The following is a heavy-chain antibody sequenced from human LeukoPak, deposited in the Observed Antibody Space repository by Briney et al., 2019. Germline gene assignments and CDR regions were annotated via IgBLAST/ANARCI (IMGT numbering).Heavy chain of an antibody. Sequence: SGTLSLTCAVSGGSISSSNLWSWVRQPPGKGLEWIGKIYHSGSTNYNPSLKSRVTMSVDTSKNQFSLKLSSVTAADTAVYYCARDGVVPAANSWFDPWGQGTLVTVSS. CDR1: GGSISSSNL. CDR3: ARDGVVPAANSWFDP. J-gene: IGHJ5*02. CDR2: IYHSGST. D-gene: IGHD2-2*01. V-gene: IGHV4-4*02.